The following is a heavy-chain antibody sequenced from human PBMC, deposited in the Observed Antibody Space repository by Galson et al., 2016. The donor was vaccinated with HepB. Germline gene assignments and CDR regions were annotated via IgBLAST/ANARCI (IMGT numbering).Heavy chain of an antibody. Sequence: QSGAEVKKPGESLKISCQGSGYSFTTYWIAWVRHVPGDGLEWMGFIYPGDSKIRYSPSFQGQVTISVDKSVNTAYLQWSSLQASDTAIYYCARHGAMANKSGLDVWGQGTTVTVSS. D-gene: IGHD1/OR15-1a*01. CDR1: GYSFTTYW. CDR2: IYPGDSKI. CDR3: ARHGAMANKSGLDV. J-gene: IGHJ6*02. V-gene: IGHV5-51*01.